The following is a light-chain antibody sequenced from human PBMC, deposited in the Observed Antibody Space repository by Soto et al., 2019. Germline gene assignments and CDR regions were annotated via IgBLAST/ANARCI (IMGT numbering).Light chain of an antibody. V-gene: IGKV3-20*01. CDR3: QQFGSPPEYT. CDR1: QSVSSSQ. CDR2: GAS. Sequence: EIVLTQSPGTLSLSPGERATLSCRASQSVSSSQLAWYQQKPGQAPRLLIYGASTTATGIPDRFSGGGSGTDFTLTTSRLQPTAFAVYYCQQFGSPPEYTFGQGTKLEVK. J-gene: IGKJ2*01.